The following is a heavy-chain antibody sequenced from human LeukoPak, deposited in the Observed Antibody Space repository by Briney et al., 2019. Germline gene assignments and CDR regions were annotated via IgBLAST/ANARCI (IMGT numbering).Heavy chain of an antibody. CDR2: INSDGSST. Sequence: GGSLRLSCAASGFTFSSYWMHWVRQAPGKGLVWVSRINSDGSSTSYADSVKGRFTISRDNAKNTLYLQMNSLRAEDTAVYYCARAADSSGYYDYWGQGALVTVSS. J-gene: IGHJ4*02. CDR3: ARAADSSGYYDY. CDR1: GFTFSSYW. V-gene: IGHV3-74*01. D-gene: IGHD3-22*01.